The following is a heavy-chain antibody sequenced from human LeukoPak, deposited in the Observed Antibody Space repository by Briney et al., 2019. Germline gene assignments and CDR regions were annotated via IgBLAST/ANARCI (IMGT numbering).Heavy chain of an antibody. J-gene: IGHJ5*02. CDR3: ARAPPWVRGVIDWFDP. CDR1: GYTFTGYN. D-gene: IGHD3-10*01. V-gene: IGHV1-2*02. Sequence: ASVKVSCKASGYTFTGYNTHWVRQAPGQGLEWMGWINPNSGGTNYAQKFQGRVTMTRDTSISTAYMELSRLRSDDTAVYYCARAPPWVRGVIDWFDPWGQGTLVTVSS. CDR2: INPNSGGT.